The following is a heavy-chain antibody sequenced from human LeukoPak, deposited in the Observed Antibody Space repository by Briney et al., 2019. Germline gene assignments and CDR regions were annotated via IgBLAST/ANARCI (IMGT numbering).Heavy chain of an antibody. J-gene: IGHJ4*02. CDR1: AFTFSNYG. CDR2: ISSTSTTK. Sequence: GGSLRLSCAASAFTFSNYGMNWVRQTPGKGLEWVSYISSTSTTKSYADSVKGRFTISRDNAKNSLYLQMTSLRAEDTAVYYFARGGAARSDYWGQGTLVTVSS. D-gene: IGHD6-6*01. CDR3: ARGGAARSDY. V-gene: IGHV3-48*01.